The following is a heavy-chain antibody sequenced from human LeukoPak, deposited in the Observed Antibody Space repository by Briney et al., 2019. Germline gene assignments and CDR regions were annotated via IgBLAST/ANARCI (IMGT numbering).Heavy chain of an antibody. Sequence: SETLSLTCTVSGGSVSSGSYYWSWIRQPPGKGLEWIGYIYYSGSTNYNPPLKSRVTISVDTSKNQFSLKLSSVTAADTAVYYCARVYGDYGIGYWGQGTLVTVSS. CDR1: GGSVSSGSYY. J-gene: IGHJ4*02. CDR2: IYYSGST. CDR3: ARVYGDYGIGY. D-gene: IGHD4-17*01. V-gene: IGHV4-61*01.